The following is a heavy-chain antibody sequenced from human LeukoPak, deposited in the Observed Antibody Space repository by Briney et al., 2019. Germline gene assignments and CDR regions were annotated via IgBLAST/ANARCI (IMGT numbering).Heavy chain of an antibody. CDR2: ISSSSSYI. V-gene: IGHV3-21*01. J-gene: IGHJ4*02. CDR1: GFTLSIYS. D-gene: IGHD6-13*01. Sequence: GGSLSLSCAASGFTLSIYSMIGLRQAPGRGLEGVSSISSSSSYIYYADSVKGRFSISRDNAKNSLYLDMNSLRAEDTAVYYCASEQRGGSWFHRGQGTLVSVSP. CDR3: ASEQRGGSWFH.